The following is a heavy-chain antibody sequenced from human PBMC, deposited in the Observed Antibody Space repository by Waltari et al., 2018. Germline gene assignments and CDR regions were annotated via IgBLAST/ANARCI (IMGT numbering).Heavy chain of an antibody. D-gene: IGHD3-22*01. V-gene: IGHV3-74*01. CDR3: ARSSPYYGDTAWDLDV. J-gene: IGHJ6*04. CDR1: GFTFSSYW. Sequence: EVQLVESGGGLVQPGGSLRLSCAASGFTFSSYWMHWVRQAPGKGLVWVSRINSDGSSTSYADSVKGRFTISRDNAKNTLYLQMNSLRAEDTAVYYCARSSPYYGDTAWDLDVWGKGTTVTVSS. CDR2: INSDGSST.